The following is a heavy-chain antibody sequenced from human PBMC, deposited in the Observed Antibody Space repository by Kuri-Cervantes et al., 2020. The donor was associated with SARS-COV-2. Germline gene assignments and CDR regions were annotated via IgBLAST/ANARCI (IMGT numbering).Heavy chain of an antibody. D-gene: IGHD2/OR15-2a*01. Sequence: ESLKISCRVSGGSFTSENYYWAWIRQTPGKGREWIGNFYYGGRADYIPFLKSRVTIFVDTSKHLFSLNVTFVTAADTAVYYCARRFPYLKVSPFVGDDAFDIWGQGTMVTVSS. CDR3: ARRFPYLKVSPFVGDDAFDI. J-gene: IGHJ3*02. V-gene: IGHV4-39*01. CDR2: FYYGGRA. CDR1: GGSFTSENYY.